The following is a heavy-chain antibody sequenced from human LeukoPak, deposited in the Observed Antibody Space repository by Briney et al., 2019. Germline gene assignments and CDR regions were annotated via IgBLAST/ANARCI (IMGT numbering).Heavy chain of an antibody. Sequence: ASVKVSCKASGYTFTSYGISWVRQAPGQGLEWMGWISAYNGNTNYAQKLQGRVTMTTDTSTSTAYMELRSLRSDDTAVYYCARVTYDFWSGSPSARFDPWGQGTLVTVSS. CDR2: ISAYNGNT. J-gene: IGHJ5*02. D-gene: IGHD3-3*01. CDR3: ARVTYDFWSGSPSARFDP. V-gene: IGHV1-18*01. CDR1: GYTFTSYG.